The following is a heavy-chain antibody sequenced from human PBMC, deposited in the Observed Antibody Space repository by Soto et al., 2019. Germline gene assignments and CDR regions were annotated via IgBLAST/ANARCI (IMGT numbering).Heavy chain of an antibody. J-gene: IGHJ3*01. CDR1: GGSISSGAYS. CDR3: ARERITVVRGIISAFDF. CDR2: ISYSGST. V-gene: IGHV4-31*03. Sequence: QVQLQESGPGLVKPSQTLSLTCTVSGGSISSGAYSWSWIRQLPGKCLEWIGYISYSGSTYNSPSLKSRVTIVGDTSKNQFSLKLSSVTAADTAVYYCARERITVVRGIISAFDFWGQGTMVTVSS. D-gene: IGHD3-10*01.